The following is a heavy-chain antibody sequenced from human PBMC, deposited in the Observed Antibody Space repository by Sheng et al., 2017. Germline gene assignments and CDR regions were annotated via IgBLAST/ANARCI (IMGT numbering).Heavy chain of an antibody. CDR1: GFTFSSYG. CDR2: IWYDGSNK. D-gene: IGHD6-13*01. V-gene: IGHV3-33*01. J-gene: IGHJ4*02. Sequence: ESGGGVVQPGRSLRLSCAASGFTFSSYGMHWVRQAPGKGLEWVAVIWYDGSNKYYADSVKGRFTISRDNSKNTLYLQMNSLRAEDTAVYYCARGSQSSSWYHAVYFDYWGQGTLVTVSS. CDR3: ARGSQSSSWYHAVYFDY.